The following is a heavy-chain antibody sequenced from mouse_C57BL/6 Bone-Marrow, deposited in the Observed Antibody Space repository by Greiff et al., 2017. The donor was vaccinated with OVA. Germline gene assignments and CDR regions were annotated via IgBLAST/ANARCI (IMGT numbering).Heavy chain of an antibody. J-gene: IGHJ4*01. CDR1: GYSFTDYN. D-gene: IGHD1-1*01. CDR2: LNPNYGTT. V-gene: IGHV1-39*01. Sequence: EVQLQQSGPELVKPGASVKISCKASGYSFTDYNMNWVKQSNGKSLEWIGVLNPNYGTTSYNQKFKCKATLTVDQSSSTAYMQLNSLTSEDSAVYYCAREGSSYEYYAMDYWGQGTSVTVSS. CDR3: AREGSSYEYYAMDY.